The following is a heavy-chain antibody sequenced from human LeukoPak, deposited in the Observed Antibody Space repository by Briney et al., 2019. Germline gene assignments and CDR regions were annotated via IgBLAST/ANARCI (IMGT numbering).Heavy chain of an antibody. V-gene: IGHV3-30-3*01. CDR3: AKEEYYYDSSGYYYSGYFDY. Sequence: GGSLRLSCAASGFTFSNYAIHWVRQAPGKGLEWVAVISYDGSNKYYADSVKGRFTISRDNSKNTLYLQMNSLRAEDTAVYYCAKEEYYYDSSGYYYSGYFDYWGQGTLVTVSS. J-gene: IGHJ4*02. CDR2: ISYDGSNK. D-gene: IGHD3-22*01. CDR1: GFTFSNYA.